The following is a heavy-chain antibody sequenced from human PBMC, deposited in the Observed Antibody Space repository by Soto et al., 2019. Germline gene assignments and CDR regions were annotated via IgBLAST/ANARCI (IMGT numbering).Heavy chain of an antibody. J-gene: IGHJ1*01. Sequence: HPGGSLRLSCAASGFTFSNYWMHWVRQGPGKGLVWVPRINGDGSSNNYADSVKGRVTISRDNAKNTLYLQVSSLRVEDTAIYYCAKYRWGATTVTSINWGRGTLVTVSS. CDR3: AKYRWGATTVTSIN. D-gene: IGHD4-4*01. CDR2: INGDGSSN. CDR1: GFTFSNYW. V-gene: IGHV3-74*01.